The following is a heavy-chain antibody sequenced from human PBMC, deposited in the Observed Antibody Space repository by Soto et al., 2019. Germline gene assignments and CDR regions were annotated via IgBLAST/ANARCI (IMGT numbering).Heavy chain of an antibody. CDR2: ISGSGSST. J-gene: IGHJ6*02. D-gene: IGHD2-2*01. Sequence: PGGSLRLSCAASGFTFSSYAMSWVRQAPGKGLEWVSAISGSGSSTYYADSVKGRFTISRDNSKNTLYLQINSLKTEDTALHYCTTSGRGSYCSSTSCYLYYYYGMDVWGQGTTVTVSS. CDR1: GFTFSSYA. V-gene: IGHV3-23*01. CDR3: TTSGRGSYCSSTSCYLYYYYGMDV.